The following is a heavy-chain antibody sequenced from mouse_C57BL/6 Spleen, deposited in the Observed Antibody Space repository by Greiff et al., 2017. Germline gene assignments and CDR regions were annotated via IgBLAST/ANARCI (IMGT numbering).Heavy chain of an antibody. CDR2: ISNLAYSI. Sequence: EVKLVESGGGLVQPGGSLKLSCAASGFTFSDYGMAWVRQAPRKGPEWVAFISNLAYSIYYADTVTGRFTISRENAKNTLYLEMSSLRSEDTAMYYCARLTTAYYFDYWGQGTTLTVSS. J-gene: IGHJ2*01. D-gene: IGHD1-2*01. CDR3: ARLTTAYYFDY. V-gene: IGHV5-15*01. CDR1: GFTFSDYG.